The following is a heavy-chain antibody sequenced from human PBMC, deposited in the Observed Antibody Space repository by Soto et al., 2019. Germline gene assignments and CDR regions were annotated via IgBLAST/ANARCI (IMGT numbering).Heavy chain of an antibody. CDR1: GYTFTSYG. D-gene: IGHD3-3*01. V-gene: IGHV1-18*01. J-gene: IGHJ4*02. CDR3: ARVGCDFCPNDY. CDR2: ISAYNGNT. Sequence: ASVKVSCKASGYTFTSYGISWVRQAPGQRLEWMGWISAYNGNTNYAQKLQGRVTMTTDTSTNTAYMELRSLKSDDTAVYYCARVGCDFCPNDYWGQGTLVTVS.